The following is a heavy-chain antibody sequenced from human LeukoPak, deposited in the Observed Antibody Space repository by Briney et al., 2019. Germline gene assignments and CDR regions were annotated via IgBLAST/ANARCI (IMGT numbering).Heavy chain of an antibody. J-gene: IGHJ4*02. Sequence: PSETLSLTCTVSGGSISSYYWRWIRQPAGKGLEWIGRIYTSGSTNYNPSLKSRVTMSVDTSKNQFSLKLSSVTAADTAVYYCASDSYSSGYTRPFDYWGQGTLVTVSS. D-gene: IGHD3-22*01. CDR3: ASDSYSSGYTRPFDY. CDR2: IYTSGST. V-gene: IGHV4-4*07. CDR1: GGSISSYY.